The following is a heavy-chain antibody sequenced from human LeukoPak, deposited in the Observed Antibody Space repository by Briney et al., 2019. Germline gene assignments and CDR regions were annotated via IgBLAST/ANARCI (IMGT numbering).Heavy chain of an antibody. CDR1: GGSFGNYY. D-gene: IGHD2/OR15-2a*01. J-gene: IGHJ3*02. Sequence: SETLSLTCTVSGGSFGNYYWSWIRQPPGKGLEWIGYIYDSGTTNYNPSLKSRVTISVDTATNQFSLKLRSVTASDTAVYYCARDFSAAFDIWGQGTMVTVSS. CDR2: IYDSGTT. V-gene: IGHV4-59*01. CDR3: ARDFSAAFDI.